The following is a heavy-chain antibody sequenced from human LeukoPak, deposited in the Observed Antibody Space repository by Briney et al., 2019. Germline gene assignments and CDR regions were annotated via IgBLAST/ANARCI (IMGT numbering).Heavy chain of an antibody. CDR1: GGSISSYY. J-gene: IGHJ4*02. CDR2: IYDTGST. D-gene: IGHD1-14*01. V-gene: IGHV4-59*12. Sequence: SETLSLTCTVSGGSISSYYWSWIRQPPGKGLEWIGYIYDTGSTNYNPSLKSRVTISVDTSKNQFSLNLSSVTAADTAVYYCASAPEYYFDYWGQGTLVTVSS. CDR3: ASAPEYYFDY.